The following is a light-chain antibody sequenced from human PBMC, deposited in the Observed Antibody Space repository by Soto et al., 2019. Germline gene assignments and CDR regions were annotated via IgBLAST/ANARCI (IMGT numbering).Light chain of an antibody. V-gene: IGKV1-5*01. CDR1: QSISGW. J-gene: IGKJ3*01. Sequence: DIQMTQSHSSLSAPVGDSVTITCRATQSISGWLAWYQQKPGKAPKLLIFDVSTLESGVPSRFSGSGSGTEFTLTISSLQPDDFATYYCQHYSTYSTCTFGPGTKVDIK. CDR3: QHYSTYSTCT. CDR2: DVS.